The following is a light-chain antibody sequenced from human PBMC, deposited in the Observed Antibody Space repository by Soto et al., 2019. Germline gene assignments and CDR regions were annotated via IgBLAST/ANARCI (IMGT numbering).Light chain of an antibody. CDR1: QSLSGN. J-gene: IGKJ1*01. CDR3: EQYSNWPQWT. CDR2: RAS. V-gene: IGKV3D-15*01. Sequence: IVMTQSPATLAVSPGDTATISCRAIQSLSGNLAWYQQKPGQAPPLLISRASTRATAVPARFSRRGSGTGFTLTIFGLPSEDFAVYYCEQYSNWPQWTFG.